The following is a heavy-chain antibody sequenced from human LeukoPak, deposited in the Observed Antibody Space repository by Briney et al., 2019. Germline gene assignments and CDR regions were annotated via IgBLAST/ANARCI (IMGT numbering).Heavy chain of an antibody. J-gene: IGHJ3*02. CDR3: GKGGVLRFFVWWGVFDI. V-gene: IGHV3-23*01. CDR1: GFTFSSYA. Sequence: LGGSLRLSCAASGFTFSSYAMSWVRQAPGKGLEWVSAISGSGGSTYYADSVKGRFTISRDNSKNTLYLQMNSLRAEDTAVYYCGKGGVLRFFVWWGVFDIGGKGKRVTVSS. CDR2: ISGSGGST. D-gene: IGHD3-9*01.